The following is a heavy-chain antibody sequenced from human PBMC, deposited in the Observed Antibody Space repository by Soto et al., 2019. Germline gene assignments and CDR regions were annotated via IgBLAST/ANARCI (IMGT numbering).Heavy chain of an antibody. V-gene: IGHV1-2*04. D-gene: IGHD6-13*01. CDR3: ARDRAAQYSSSWYYAFDI. CDR1: GYTFTGYY. CDR2: INPNSGGT. Sequence: ASVKVSCKASGYTFTGYYMHWVRQAPGQGLEWMGWINPNSGGTNYAQKFQGWVTMTRDTSISTAYMELSRLRSDDTAVYYCARDRAAQYSSSWYYAFDIWGQGTMVTVSS. J-gene: IGHJ3*02.